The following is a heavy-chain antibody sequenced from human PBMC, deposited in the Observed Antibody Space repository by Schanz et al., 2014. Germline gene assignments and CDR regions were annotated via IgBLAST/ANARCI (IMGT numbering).Heavy chain of an antibody. Sequence: EVQLLESGGGLVQPGGSLRLSCAASGFSFGTYAMSWVRQAPGKGLEWLSVISASGGDTYYADSVKGRFTISRDNSKNTLYLQMNSLRAEDTAVYYCARIGGSVFDYWAQGTLVTGSS. V-gene: IGHV3-23*01. CDR1: GFSFGTYA. CDR3: ARIGGSVFDY. J-gene: IGHJ4*02. CDR2: ISASGGDT. D-gene: IGHD3-10*01.